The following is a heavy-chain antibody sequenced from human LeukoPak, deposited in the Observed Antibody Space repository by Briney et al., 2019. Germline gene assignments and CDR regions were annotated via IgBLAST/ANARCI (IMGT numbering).Heavy chain of an antibody. D-gene: IGHD2-2*01. CDR1: GYSISSGYY. V-gene: IGHV4-38-2*02. CDR2: IYHSGST. CDR3: ARSVPAAAGPYFDY. Sequence: PSGTLSLTCTVSGYSISSGYYWGWIRQPPGKGLEWMGIIYHSGSTYYNPSLKSRVTISVDTSKNQFSLNLSSVTAADTAVYYCARSVPAAAGPYFDYWGQGTLVTVSS. J-gene: IGHJ4*02.